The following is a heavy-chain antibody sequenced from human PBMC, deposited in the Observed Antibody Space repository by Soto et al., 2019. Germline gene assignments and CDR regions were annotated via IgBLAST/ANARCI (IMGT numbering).Heavy chain of an antibody. CDR2: INGGNGHT. D-gene: IGHD1-1*01. Sequence: ASVKVSCKASGYTFSTYALHWVRQAPGQGLGWMGWINGGNGHTRYSQKFKDRVTISRDTPASTAYMELSGLRSEDTAVYYCARGKGMEENYYYGMDVWGQGTTVTVYS. CDR1: GYTFSTYA. J-gene: IGHJ6*02. V-gene: IGHV1-3*01. CDR3: ARGKGMEENYYYGMDV.